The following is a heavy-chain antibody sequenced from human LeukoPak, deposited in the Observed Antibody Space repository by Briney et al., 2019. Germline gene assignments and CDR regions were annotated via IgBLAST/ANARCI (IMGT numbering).Heavy chain of an antibody. D-gene: IGHD3-3*01. CDR1: GCTFTSYG. CDR2: ISAYNGNT. CDR3: ARDYDFWSGPSIDY. Sequence: ASVKVSCKASGCTFTSYGISWVRQAPGQGLEWMGWISAYNGNTNYAQKLQGRVTMTTDTSTSTAYMELRSLRSDDTAVYYCARDYDFWSGPSIDYWGQGTLVTVSS. V-gene: IGHV1-18*01. J-gene: IGHJ4*02.